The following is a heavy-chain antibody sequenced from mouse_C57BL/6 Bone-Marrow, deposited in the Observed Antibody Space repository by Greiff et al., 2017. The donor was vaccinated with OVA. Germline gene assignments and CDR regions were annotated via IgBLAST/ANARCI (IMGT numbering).Heavy chain of an antibody. J-gene: IGHJ4*01. CDR1: GFTFSDYY. CDR3: ARVSTTVAYAMDY. V-gene: IGHV5-16*01. CDR2: INYDGSST. Sequence: EVMLVESEGGLVQPGSSMKLSCTASGFTFSDYYMAWVRQVPEKGLEWVANINYDGSSTYYLDSLKSRFIISRDNAKNILYLQMSSLKSEDTATYYCARVSTTVAYAMDYWGQGTSVTVSS. D-gene: IGHD1-1*01.